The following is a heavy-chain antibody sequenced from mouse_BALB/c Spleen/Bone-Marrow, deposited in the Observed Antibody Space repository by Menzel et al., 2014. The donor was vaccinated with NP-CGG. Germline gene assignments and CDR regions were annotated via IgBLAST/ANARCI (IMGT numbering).Heavy chain of an antibody. CDR3: TRHGGGPDYFDY. J-gene: IGHJ2*01. V-gene: IGHV5-12-2*01. Sequence: EVKLMESGGGIVQPGGSLKLSCAASGFTFSSYSMSWVRQTPDRRLEWVAYITIGDAGTYYADTVKGRFTISRDNAKNTLYLQMSSLKSEDTAMYYCTRHGGGPDYFDYWGHGTTLTVSS. CDR2: ITIGDAGT. CDR1: GFTFSSYS.